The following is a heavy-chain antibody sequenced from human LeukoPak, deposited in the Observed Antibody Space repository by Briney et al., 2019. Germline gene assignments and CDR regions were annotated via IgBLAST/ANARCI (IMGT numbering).Heavy chain of an antibody. V-gene: IGHV3-23*01. D-gene: IGHD6-19*01. CDR3: ATSRQWLADY. J-gene: IGHJ4*02. CDR1: GFTFSNYA. CDR2: IGASGSVT. Sequence: PGGSLRLSCAASGFTFSNYAMTWVRQAPGKGLEWVSGIGASGSVTDYADSVKGRFSISRDNSKNTLYLQMNSLRADDTAVYYCATSRQWLADYWGQGTLVTVSS.